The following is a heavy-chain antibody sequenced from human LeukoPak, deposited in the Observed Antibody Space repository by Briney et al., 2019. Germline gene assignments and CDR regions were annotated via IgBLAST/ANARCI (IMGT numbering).Heavy chain of an antibody. D-gene: IGHD2-15*01. Sequence: PGGSLRLSCAASGFTFSSDWMSWVRQAPGKGLEWVAFIRYDGSNKYYADPVKGRFTISRDNSKNTLYLQMNSLRAEDTAVYYCAKSVVVAAYYYFDYWGQGTLVTVSS. V-gene: IGHV3-30*02. CDR2: IRYDGSNK. J-gene: IGHJ4*02. CDR1: GFTFSSDW. CDR3: AKSVVVAAYYYFDY.